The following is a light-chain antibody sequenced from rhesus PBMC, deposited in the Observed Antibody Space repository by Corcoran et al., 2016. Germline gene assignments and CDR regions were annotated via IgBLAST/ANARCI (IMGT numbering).Light chain of an antibody. CDR3: QQYSRTPYT. J-gene: IGKJ3*01. V-gene: IGKV1-21*01. Sequence: DIQMTQSPSSLSTSVGDTVTITCRASQGISSWLAWYQQNPGKPPKLLIYKASTLQTGVPSRFSGSGSGTDVTITISNLQSEDFGSYYCQQYSRTPYTFGPGTKLDIK. CDR1: QGISSW. CDR2: KAS.